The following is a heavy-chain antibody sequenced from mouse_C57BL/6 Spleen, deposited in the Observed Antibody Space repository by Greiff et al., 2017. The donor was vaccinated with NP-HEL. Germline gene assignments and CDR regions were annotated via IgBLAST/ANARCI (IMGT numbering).Heavy chain of an antibody. CDR3: ARDEDYGNTWFAY. CDR1: GYSITSGYY. CDR2: ISYDGSN. V-gene: IGHV3-6*01. D-gene: IGHD2-1*01. Sequence: EVQVVESGPGLVKPSQSLSLTCSVTGYSITSGYYWNWIRQFPGNKLEWMGYISYDGSNNYNPSLKNRISITRDTSKNQFFLKLNSVTTEDTATYYCARDEDYGNTWFAYWGQGTLVTVSA. J-gene: IGHJ3*01.